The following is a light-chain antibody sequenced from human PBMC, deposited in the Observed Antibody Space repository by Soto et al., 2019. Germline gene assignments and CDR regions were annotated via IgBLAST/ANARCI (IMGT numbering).Light chain of an antibody. Sequence: DIQMTQSPSSLSASVGDRVSITCQASQDIGNYLNWYQQIPGKAPKLLIFDASNLESGVPSRFSGSGSGKDFNFTISSLQPEDIATYYCKKYETIPINFGQGTRMEIK. CDR1: QDIGNY. J-gene: IGKJ5*01. CDR3: KKYETIPIN. V-gene: IGKV1-33*01. CDR2: DAS.